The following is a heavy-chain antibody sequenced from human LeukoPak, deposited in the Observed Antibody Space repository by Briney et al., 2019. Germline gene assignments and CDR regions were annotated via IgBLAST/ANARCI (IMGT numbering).Heavy chain of an antibody. CDR2: ISSSGNST. CDR3: AKETSPRNGFDI. Sequence: PGGSLRLSCAASGFTFSSYAMSWVRQAPGKGLEWVSAISSSGNSTYYADSVKGRFTISRDNSKNTLFLQMNSLRTEDTAMYYCAKETSPRNGFDIWGQGTMATVSS. CDR1: GFTFSSYA. J-gene: IGHJ3*02. D-gene: IGHD1-14*01. V-gene: IGHV3-23*01.